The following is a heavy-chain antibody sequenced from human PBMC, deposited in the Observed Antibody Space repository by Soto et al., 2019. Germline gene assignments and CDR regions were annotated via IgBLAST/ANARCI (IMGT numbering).Heavy chain of an antibody. Sequence: GGSLRLSCAASGFTFSSYGMHWVRQAPGKGLEWVAVISYDGSNKYYADSVKGRLTISRDNSKNTLYLQMNSLRTEDTAVYYFVKDHGTAMVRGGLDSWGQGALVTVSS. CDR1: GFTFSSYG. CDR2: ISYDGSNK. V-gene: IGHV3-30*18. CDR3: VKDHGTAMVRGGLDS. D-gene: IGHD3-10*01. J-gene: IGHJ4*02.